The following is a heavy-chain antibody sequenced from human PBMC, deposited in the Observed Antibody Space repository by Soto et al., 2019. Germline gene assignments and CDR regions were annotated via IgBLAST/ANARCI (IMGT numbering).Heavy chain of an antibody. Sequence: PWETLSLTCTVSGGSISSYYWSWIRQPPGKGLEWIGYIYYSGSTNYNPSLKSRVTISVDTSKNQFSLKLSSVTAADTAVYYCARAIYDILTMDVWGQGTTVTVSS. D-gene: IGHD3-9*01. V-gene: IGHV4-59*01. CDR1: GGSISSYY. J-gene: IGHJ6*02. CDR2: IYYSGST. CDR3: ARAIYDILTMDV.